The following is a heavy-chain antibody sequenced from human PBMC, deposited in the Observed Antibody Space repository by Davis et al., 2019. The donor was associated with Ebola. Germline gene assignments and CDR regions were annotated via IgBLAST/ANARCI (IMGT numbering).Heavy chain of an antibody. CDR1: GFAFSNYA. Sequence: GESLKISCAASGFAFSNYAMYWVRQAPGKGLEWVAVISYDRTNKYYADSVKGRFTISRDNSENTLYLQMNSLRPEDTAVYYCAKDRHPLANNKIYYFDYWGPGTLVTVSS. J-gene: IGHJ4*01. D-gene: IGHD2/OR15-2a*01. CDR2: ISYDRTNK. V-gene: IGHV3-30-3*02. CDR3: AKDRHPLANNKIYYFDY.